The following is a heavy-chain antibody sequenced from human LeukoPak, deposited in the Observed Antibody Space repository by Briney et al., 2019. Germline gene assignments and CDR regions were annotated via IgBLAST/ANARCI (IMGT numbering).Heavy chain of an antibody. CDR1: GYTFTSYY. Sequence: ASVTVSCTASGYTFTSYYMHWVRQAPGQGLEWMGIINPSGGSTSYAQKFQGRVTMTRDTSTSTVYMELSSLRAEDTAVYYCAEGWQYDSSGYYYATWLQIDYWGQGTLVTVSS. V-gene: IGHV1-46*01. CDR2: INPSGGST. J-gene: IGHJ4*02. CDR3: AEGWQYDSSGYYYATWLQIDY. D-gene: IGHD3-22*01.